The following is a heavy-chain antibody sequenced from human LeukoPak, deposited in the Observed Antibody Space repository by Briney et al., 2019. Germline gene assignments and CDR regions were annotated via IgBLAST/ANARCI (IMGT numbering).Heavy chain of an antibody. V-gene: IGHV3-30*18. J-gene: IGHJ3*02. CDR3: AKAQGSSTSPDAFDI. D-gene: IGHD2-2*01. CDR1: GFTFSSYG. CDR2: ISYDGSNK. Sequence: GGSLRLSCAASGFTFSSYGMHWVRQAPGKGLEWVAVISYDGSNKYYADSVKGRFTISRDNSKNTPYLQMNSLRAEDTAVYYCAKAQGSSTSPDAFDIWGQGTMVTVSS.